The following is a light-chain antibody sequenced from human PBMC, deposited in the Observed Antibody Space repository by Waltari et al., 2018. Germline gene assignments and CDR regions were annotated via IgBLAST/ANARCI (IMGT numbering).Light chain of an antibody. CDR2: AAS. J-gene: IGKJ1*01. CDR3: QHHVRLPAT. CDR1: QSVNTY. Sequence: EIVLTQSPGTLSLSLGERATLSCRASQSVNTYLAWYQQKPGQAPRLLIYAASTRAAGIPDRFSGSGSGTDFSLTISRLEAEDFAVYYCQHHVRLPATFGQGTKVEIK. V-gene: IGKV3-20*01.